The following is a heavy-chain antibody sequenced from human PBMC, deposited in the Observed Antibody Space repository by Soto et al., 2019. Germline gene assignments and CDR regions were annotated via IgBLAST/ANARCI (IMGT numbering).Heavy chain of an antibody. CDR1: GGTLSSYG. J-gene: IGHJ6*03. CDR2: IFPLFGAP. D-gene: IGHD2-2*01. CDR3: XXXXCXSTNCYRPDQYQYYLDV. Sequence: QVQLVQSGAEVKKPGSSVKVSCKASGGTLSSYGISWVRQAPGQGLEWMGGIFPLFGAPDYAQKFQGRLTITADEXXXXXXXXXXXXXXXXXXXXXXXXXXCXSTNCYRPDQYQYYLDVWGKGTTVNVSS. V-gene: IGHV1-69*01.